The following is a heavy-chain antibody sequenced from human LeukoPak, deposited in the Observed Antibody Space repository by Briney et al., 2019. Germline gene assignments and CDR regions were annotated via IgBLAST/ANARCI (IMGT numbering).Heavy chain of an antibody. Sequence: GGSLRLSCAASGFTFSSYGMHWVRQAPGKGLEWVSVISRGGDDIYYAESVKGRFTISRDNSKNTLFLQMNSLRTEDTAVYYCAKSSTPTSCRNLDFWGQGTLATVSS. CDR2: ISRGGDDI. J-gene: IGHJ4*02. D-gene: IGHD1-14*01. CDR1: GFTFSSYG. V-gene: IGHV3-23*01. CDR3: AKSSTPTSCRNLDF.